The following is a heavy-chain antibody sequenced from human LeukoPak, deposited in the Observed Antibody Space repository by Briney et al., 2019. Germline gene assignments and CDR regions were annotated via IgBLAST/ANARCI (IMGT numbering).Heavy chain of an antibody. V-gene: IGHV3-7*01. D-gene: IGHD6-19*01. CDR1: GFPFSSHW. CDR3: ASGGGWVFFN. J-gene: IGHJ4*02. Sequence: GGSLRLSCAASGFPFSSHWVSWFRQSPGKGLEWVAHINQDGSEEYYVDSVKGRFTISRDNARNSQFLQMNSLRTEGTAVYYCASGGGWVFFNWGQGTLVTVSS. CDR2: INQDGSEE.